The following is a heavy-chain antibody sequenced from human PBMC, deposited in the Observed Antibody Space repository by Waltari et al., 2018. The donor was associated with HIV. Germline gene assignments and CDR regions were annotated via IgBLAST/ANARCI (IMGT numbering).Heavy chain of an antibody. CDR2: IWYDGSNK. V-gene: IGHV3-33*01. CDR3: ARSSSTSAGYYYYGMDV. CDR1: GFTFSSYG. J-gene: IGHJ6*02. D-gene: IGHD2-2*01. Sequence: QVQLVESGGGVVQPGRSLRLSCAASGFTFSSYGMHWVRPAPGKGLEWVAVIWYDGSNKYYADSVKVRFTISRDNSKNTLYLQMNSLRAEDTAVYYCARSSSTSAGYYYYGMDVWGQGTTVTVSS.